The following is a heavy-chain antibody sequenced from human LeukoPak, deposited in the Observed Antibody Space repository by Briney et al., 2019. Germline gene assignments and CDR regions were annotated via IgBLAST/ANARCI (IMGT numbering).Heavy chain of an antibody. CDR2: IIPIFGTA. CDR1: GGTFSSYA. CDR3: ASEYCSGGSCFALFDY. D-gene: IGHD2-15*01. J-gene: IGHJ4*02. V-gene: IGHV1-69*05. Sequence: SVKVSCKASGGTFSSYAISWVRQAPGQGLEWMGRIIPIFGTANYAQKFQGRVTITTDESTSTAYMGLSSLRSEDTAVYYCASEYCSGGSCFALFDYWGQGTLVTVSS.